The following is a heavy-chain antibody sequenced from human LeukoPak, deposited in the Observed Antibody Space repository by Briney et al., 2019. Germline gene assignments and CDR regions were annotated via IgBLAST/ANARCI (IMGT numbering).Heavy chain of an antibody. D-gene: IGHD1-26*01. V-gene: IGHV4-59*08. Sequence: SETLSLTCTVSGGSISSYYWSWIRQPPGKGLEWIGYIYYSGSTNYNPSLKSRVTISVDTSKNQFSLKLSSVTAADTAVYYCARNSGSPPLYYFDCWGQGTLVTVSS. CDR3: ARNSGSPPLYYFDC. CDR2: IYYSGST. J-gene: IGHJ4*02. CDR1: GGSISSYY.